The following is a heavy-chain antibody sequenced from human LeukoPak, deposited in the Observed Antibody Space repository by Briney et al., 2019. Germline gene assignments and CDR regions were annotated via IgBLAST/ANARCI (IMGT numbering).Heavy chain of an antibody. CDR2: ISSSGSTT. CDR1: GFTFSEYY. D-gene: IGHD3-10*01. J-gene: IGHJ4*02. CDR3: AREMDGPYGSGSPLDY. Sequence: GGSLRLSCAASGFTFSEYYMSWIRQAPGKGLEWVSYISSSGSTTYYADSVKSRFTISRDNAKNSLYLQMNSLRAEDTAVYYCAREMDGPYGSGSPLDYWGQGTLVTVSS. V-gene: IGHV3-11*01.